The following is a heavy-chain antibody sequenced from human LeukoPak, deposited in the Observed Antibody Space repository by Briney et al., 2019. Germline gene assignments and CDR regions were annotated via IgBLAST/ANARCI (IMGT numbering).Heavy chain of an antibody. CDR3: AREEDAFDI. J-gene: IGHJ3*02. CDR2: IYYSGNT. V-gene: IGHV4-39*07. Sequence: SETLSLTCTVSGGSISSSSYYWGWIRQPPGKGLEWIGSIYYSGNTYYNPSLKSRVTISVDTSKNQFSLKLSSVTAADTAVYYCAREEDAFDIWGQGTMVTVSS. CDR1: GGSISSSSYY.